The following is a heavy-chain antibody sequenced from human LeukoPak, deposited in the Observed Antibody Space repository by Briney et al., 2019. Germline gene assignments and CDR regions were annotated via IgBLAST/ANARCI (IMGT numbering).Heavy chain of an antibody. CDR3: AKVDCTSTSCHNPFDI. V-gene: IGHV3-30*18. D-gene: IGHD2-2*01. J-gene: IGHJ3*02. Sequence: PGRSLRLSCAASGFTFRTYGMYWVRQAPGKGLEWVAAISYDGSNKYYADSVKGRLSISRDSSKNTLYLQVNSLRAEDTAMYYCAKVDCTSTSCHNPFDIWGQGTLVTVSS. CDR1: GFTFRTYG. CDR2: ISYDGSNK.